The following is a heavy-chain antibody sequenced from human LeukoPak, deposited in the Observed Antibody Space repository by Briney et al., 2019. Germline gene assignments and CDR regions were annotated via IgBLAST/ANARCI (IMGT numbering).Heavy chain of an antibody. CDR3: ARDTSGGWYGLIDY. Sequence: GGSLRLSCEASGFTFTSFWMSWVRQAPGKGLEWVANIKQDGSEKYYVEPVKGRFTISRDNAKNSLYLQMNSLRAEDTAVYYCARDTSGGWYGLIDYWGQGTPVTVSS. D-gene: IGHD6-19*01. CDR1: GFTFTSFW. CDR2: IKQDGSEK. V-gene: IGHV3-7*01. J-gene: IGHJ4*02.